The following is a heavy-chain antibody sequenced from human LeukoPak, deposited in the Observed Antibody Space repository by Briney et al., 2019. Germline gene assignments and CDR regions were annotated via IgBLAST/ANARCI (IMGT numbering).Heavy chain of an antibody. CDR2: TYYRSSWYN. J-gene: IGHJ4*02. CDR1: GDSVSSNTAA. Sequence: SQTLSLTCAISGDSVSSNTAAWHWIRQSPSRGLEWLGRTYYRSSWYNDYAVSVKSRITINPATSKNQFSLHLSSVTPEDTAVYFCARGAHRSFWYWGQGALVTVSS. V-gene: IGHV6-1*01. D-gene: IGHD3-10*01. CDR3: ARGAHRSFWY.